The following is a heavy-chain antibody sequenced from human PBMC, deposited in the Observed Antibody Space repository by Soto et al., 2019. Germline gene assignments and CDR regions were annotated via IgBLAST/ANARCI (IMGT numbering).Heavy chain of an antibody. D-gene: IGHD3-16*01. CDR1: GFTFSSYA. J-gene: IGHJ4*02. CDR2: IIGSGDKT. Sequence: GGSLRLSCAASGFTFSSYAMSWVRQAPGKGLEWVSSIIGSGDKTYYADSVRGRFTISRDNSKNTLYVQINSLRAEDTAVYYCAKGADYWGQGTLVTVST. CDR3: AKGADY. V-gene: IGHV3-23*01.